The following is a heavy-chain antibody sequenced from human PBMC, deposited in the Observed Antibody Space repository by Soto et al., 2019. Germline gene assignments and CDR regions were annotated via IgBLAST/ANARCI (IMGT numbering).Heavy chain of an antibody. Sequence: SETLSLTCAVSGGSISSGGYSWSWIRQPPGKGLEWIGYIYHSGSTNYNPSLKSRVTISVDTSKNQFSLKLSSVTAADTAVYYCARGVRRLQHRDYWGQGTLVTVSS. V-gene: IGHV4-30-2*01. CDR2: IYHSGST. J-gene: IGHJ4*02. D-gene: IGHD6-25*01. CDR3: ARGVRRLQHRDY. CDR1: GGSISSGGYS.